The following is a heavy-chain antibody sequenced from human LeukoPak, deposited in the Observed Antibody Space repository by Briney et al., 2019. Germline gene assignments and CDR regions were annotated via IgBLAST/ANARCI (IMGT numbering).Heavy chain of an antibody. V-gene: IGHV3-53*01. CDR2: IYSGGST. Sequence: GGSLRLSCAASGFTVSSNYMSWVRQAPGKGLEWVSVIYSGGSTYYADSVKGRFTISRDNSKNTLYLQMNSLRAEDTAVYYCAKVDTAMTFDYWGQGTLVTVSS. D-gene: IGHD5-18*01. J-gene: IGHJ4*02. CDR1: GFTVSSNY. CDR3: AKVDTAMTFDY.